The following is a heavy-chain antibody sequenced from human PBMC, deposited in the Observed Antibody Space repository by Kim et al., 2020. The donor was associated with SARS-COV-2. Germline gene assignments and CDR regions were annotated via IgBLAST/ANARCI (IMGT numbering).Heavy chain of an antibody. D-gene: IGHD6-13*01. V-gene: IGHV4-31*02. CDR3: ASTYSSSWYADY. J-gene: IGHJ4*02. Sequence: YYNPSLKSRVTISVDTSKNQFSLKLRYVTAADTAVYYCASTYSSSWYADYWGQGTLVTVSS.